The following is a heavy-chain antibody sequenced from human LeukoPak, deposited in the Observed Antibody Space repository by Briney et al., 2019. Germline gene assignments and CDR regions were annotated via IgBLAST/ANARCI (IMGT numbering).Heavy chain of an antibody. D-gene: IGHD3-22*01. CDR2: ISWNSGSI. V-gene: IGHV3-9*01. J-gene: IGHJ4*02. CDR1: GFTFDDYA. Sequence: GGSLRLSCAGSGFTFDDYAMHWVRQAPGKGLEWVSGISWNSGSIGYADSVKGRFTISRDNAKNSLYLQMNSLRAEDTALYYCAKSMGDYYDSSGYTYWGQGTLVTVSS. CDR3: AKSMGDYYDSSGYTY.